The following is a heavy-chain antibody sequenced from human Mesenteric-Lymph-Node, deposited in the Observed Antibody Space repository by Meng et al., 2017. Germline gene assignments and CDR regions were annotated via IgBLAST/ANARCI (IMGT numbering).Heavy chain of an antibody. V-gene: IGHV4-34*12. CDR3: ARDPYATGWAG. D-gene: IGHD6-19*01. Sequence: VQLKQWGAGLLHPAETLSLTCAVNGGSLSGAYWNWSCQPPGKGLEWIGEIIHGGSPSYNPSLKSRVTISIDTSKNQLSLMLSSVTAADTAVYYCARDPYATGWAGWGQGTLVTVSS. CDR2: IIHGGSP. CDR1: GGSLSGAY. J-gene: IGHJ4*02.